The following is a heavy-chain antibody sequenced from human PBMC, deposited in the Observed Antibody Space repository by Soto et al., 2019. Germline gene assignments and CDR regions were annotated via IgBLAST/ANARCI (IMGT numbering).Heavy chain of an antibody. CDR1: GDSVSSNSAA. D-gene: IGHD3-22*01. J-gene: IGHJ6*02. CDR3: AREEGYYYDSSGYFGNYGMDV. Sequence: PSQTLSLTCVISGDSVSSNSAAWNWIRQSPSRGLEWLGRTYYRSKWYNDYAVSVKSRITINPDTSKNQFSLQLNSVTPEDTAVYYCAREEGYYYDSSGYFGNYGMDVWGQGTTVTVS. CDR2: TYYRSKWYN. V-gene: IGHV6-1*01.